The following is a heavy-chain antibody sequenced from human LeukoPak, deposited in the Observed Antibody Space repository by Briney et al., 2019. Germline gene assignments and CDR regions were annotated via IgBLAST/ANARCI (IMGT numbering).Heavy chain of an antibody. D-gene: IGHD3-3*01. CDR2: IYYSGST. J-gene: IGHJ4*02. Sequence: PSETLSLTCTVSGGSISSSSYYWGWIRQPPGKGLEWIGSIYYSGSTYYNPSLKSRVTISVDTSKNQFSLKLSSVTAADTAVYYCASGGIFGVVIRDWGQGTLVTVSS. CDR1: GGSISSSSYY. CDR3: ASGGIFGVVIRD. V-gene: IGHV4-39*01.